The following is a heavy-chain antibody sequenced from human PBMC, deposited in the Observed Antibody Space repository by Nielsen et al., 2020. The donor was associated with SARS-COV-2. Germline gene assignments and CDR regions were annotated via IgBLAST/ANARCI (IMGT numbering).Heavy chain of an antibody. Sequence: SETLSLTCTVSGGSISSGGFYWSWIRQHPGKGLEWIGYIYYSGSTYYNPSLKSRLTMSVDTSKNQFSLKLGSVTAADTAVYYCARASDEARNPHWFDPWGQGTQVTVSS. CDR2: IYYSGST. V-gene: IGHV4-31*03. CDR1: GGSISSGGFY. CDR3: ARASDEARNPHWFDP. J-gene: IGHJ5*02.